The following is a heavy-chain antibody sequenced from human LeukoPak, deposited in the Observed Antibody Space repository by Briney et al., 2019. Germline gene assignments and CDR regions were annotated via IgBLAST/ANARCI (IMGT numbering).Heavy chain of an antibody. CDR3: ARGSVAGTRGLSEFDY. J-gene: IGHJ4*02. CDR1: GGSISSYY. D-gene: IGHD6-19*01. Sequence: SETLSLTCTVSGGSISSYYWSWIRQPPGKGLEWIGYIYYSGSTNYNPSLKSRVTISVDTAKNQFSLKLSSVTAADTAVYYCARGSVAGTRGLSEFDYWGQGTLVTVSS. CDR2: IYYSGST. V-gene: IGHV4-59*01.